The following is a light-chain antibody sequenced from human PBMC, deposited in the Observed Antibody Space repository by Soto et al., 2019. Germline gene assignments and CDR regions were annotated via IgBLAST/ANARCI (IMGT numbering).Light chain of an antibody. V-gene: IGKV3-15*01. CDR3: QQYNNWPPLT. CDR2: GAS. Sequence: EIVMTPSPATLSLSPGERATLSCRASQSVSSNLAWYQQKPCQAPRLLIYGASTRATGIPARFSGSGSGTEFTLTISSLQSEDFAVYYCQQYNNWPPLTFGGGTKVEIK. CDR1: QSVSSN. J-gene: IGKJ4*01.